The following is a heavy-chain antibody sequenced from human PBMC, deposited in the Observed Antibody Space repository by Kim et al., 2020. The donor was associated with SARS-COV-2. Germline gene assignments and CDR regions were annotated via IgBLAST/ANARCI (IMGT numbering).Heavy chain of an antibody. CDR3: ARDPVAGLYYFDY. D-gene: IGHD6-19*01. CDR1: GGSISSSNW. CDR2: IYHSGST. Sequence: SETLSLTCAVSGGSISSSNWWSWVRQLPGKGPEWIGEIYHSGSTNYNPSLKSRVTISVDKSKNQFSLKLSSVTAADTAVYYCARDPVAGLYYFDYWSQATLVTVSS. V-gene: IGHV4-4*02. J-gene: IGHJ4*02.